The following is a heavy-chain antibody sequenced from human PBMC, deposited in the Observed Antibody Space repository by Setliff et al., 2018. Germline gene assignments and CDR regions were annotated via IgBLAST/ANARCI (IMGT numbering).Heavy chain of an antibody. CDR3: TRQGEWAFDI. D-gene: IGHD3-16*01. V-gene: IGHV3-20*04. J-gene: IGHJ3*02. CDR2: INRNGDRT. CDR1: GFSFNDYG. Sequence: LRLSCAASGFSFNDYGISWVRQAPGKGLEWVSGINRNGDRTGYANSVKGRFTISRDNAKNSLSLQMDSLSVEDTALYYCTRQGEWAFDIWGQGTMVTVSS.